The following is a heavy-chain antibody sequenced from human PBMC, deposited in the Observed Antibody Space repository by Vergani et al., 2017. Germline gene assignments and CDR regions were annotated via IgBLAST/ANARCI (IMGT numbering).Heavy chain of an antibody. CDR2: IYYSENK. D-gene: IGHD3-22*01. V-gene: IGHV4-61*02. Sequence: QVQLQESGPGLVKPSQTLSLTCTVSGGSISSGSYYWSWIRQPAGKGLEWIGSIYYSENKFYNPSLESRVTLSIDTTKNQFSLKLKSVTAADTAVYYCARCFRDEGMIYGGTVENWFDPWGQGTLVTVSS. CDR3: ARCFRDEGMIYGGTVENWFDP. CDR1: GGSISSGSYY. J-gene: IGHJ5*02.